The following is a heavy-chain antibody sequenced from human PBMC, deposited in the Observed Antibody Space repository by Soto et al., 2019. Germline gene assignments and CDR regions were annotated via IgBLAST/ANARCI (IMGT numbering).Heavy chain of an antibody. CDR3: ASVQIVVVGAAVPVDS. V-gene: IGHV1-18*01. J-gene: IGHJ5*01. CDR1: GYTFSTYG. D-gene: IGHD2-15*01. Sequence: QVQLVQSGAEVKPPGASVKVSCKASGYTFSTYGICWMRQAPGQGPEWMGWINPYNGKTNYGQNFQGRVTMTTEPSRRTAYMELRSLRSDDTAVYYCASVQIVVVGAAVPVDSCGQGTLVTVSS. CDR2: INPYNGKT.